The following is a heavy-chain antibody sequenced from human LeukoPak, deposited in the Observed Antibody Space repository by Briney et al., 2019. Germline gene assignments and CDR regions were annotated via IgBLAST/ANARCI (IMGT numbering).Heavy chain of an antibody. D-gene: IGHD2-15*01. Sequence: GGSLRLSCAASGFTFSSYAMSWVRQAPGKGLEWVSAISGSGGSTYYADSVKGRFTISRDNSKNTLYLQMNSLRAEDTAVYYCARTQGYCSGSSCSNPYDYWGQGPLVTVSS. CDR2: ISGSGGST. CDR3: ARTQGYCSGSSCSNPYDY. V-gene: IGHV3-23*01. CDR1: GFTFSSYA. J-gene: IGHJ4*02.